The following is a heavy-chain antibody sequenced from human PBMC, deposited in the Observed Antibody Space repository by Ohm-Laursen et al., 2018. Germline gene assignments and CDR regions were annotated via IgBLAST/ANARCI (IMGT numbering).Heavy chain of an antibody. V-gene: IGHV3-23*01. CDR1: GFTFSSYA. CDR2: ISGSGGST. CDR3: AKDRRYSSSSLDY. D-gene: IGHD6-6*01. Sequence: SLRLSCAASGFTFSSYAMSWVRQAPGKGLEWVSAISGSGGSTYYADSVKGRFTISRDNSKNTLYLQMNSLRAEDTAVYYCAKDRRYSSSSLDYWGQGTLVTVSS. J-gene: IGHJ4*02.